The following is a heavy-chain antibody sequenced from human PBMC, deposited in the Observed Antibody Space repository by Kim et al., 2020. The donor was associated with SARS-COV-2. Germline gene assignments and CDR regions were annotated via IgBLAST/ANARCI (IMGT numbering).Heavy chain of an antibody. V-gene: IGHV1-3*01. J-gene: IGHJ3*02. CDR3: ASSSGRQGDGFDM. D-gene: IGHD3-10*01. Sequence: ASVKVSCKASGYTFTRYAIHWVRQAPGQRLEWMGWINAGNGNTKYSQKFQGRVTITRDTSASTAYMELSSLRSEDTAVYYCASSSGRQGDGFDMWGQGTKVTVSS. CDR2: INAGNGNT. CDR1: GYTFTRYA.